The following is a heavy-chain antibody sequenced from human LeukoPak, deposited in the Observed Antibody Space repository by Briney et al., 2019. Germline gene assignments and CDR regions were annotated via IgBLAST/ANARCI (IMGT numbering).Heavy chain of an antibody. CDR2: IGPVFGTV. D-gene: IGHD2-2*02. CDR3: ARWAGTCTIASCYTPLDY. CDR1: GGTFSNYG. V-gene: IGHV1-69*01. J-gene: IGHJ4*02. Sequence: GSSVKVSCKAPGGTFSNYGFSWVRQAPEQGLEWMGGIGPVFGTVSYAQKFQDRVTITADDFTTTAYMELSSLRSEDTAVYYCARWAGTCTIASCYTPLDYWGQGTLVTVST.